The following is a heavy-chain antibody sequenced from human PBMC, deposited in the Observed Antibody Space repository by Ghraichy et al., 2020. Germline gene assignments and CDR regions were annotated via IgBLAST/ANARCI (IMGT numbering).Heavy chain of an antibody. V-gene: IGHV1-3*01. CDR2: INAGNGNT. CDR1: GYTFTSYA. J-gene: IGHJ6*02. Sequence: ASVKVSCKASGYTFTSYAMHWVRQAPGQRLEWMGWINAGNGNTKYSQKFQGRVTITRDTSASTAYMELSSLRSEDTAVYYCASIVVVPAAMAVEDYYYGMDVWGQGTTVTVSS. D-gene: IGHD2-2*01. CDR3: ASIVVVPAAMAVEDYYYGMDV.